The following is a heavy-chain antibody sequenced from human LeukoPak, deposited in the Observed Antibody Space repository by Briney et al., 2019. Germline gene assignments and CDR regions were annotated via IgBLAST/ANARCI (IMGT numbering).Heavy chain of an antibody. CDR3: AKNWNYYYYYGMDV. J-gene: IGHJ6*02. V-gene: IGHV4-39*07. CDR1: GGSISSSYYY. CDR2: IYSSGST. D-gene: IGHD3-3*01. Sequence: SSETLSLTCTVSGGSISSSYYYWGWIRQPPGKGLEWIGSIYSSGSTYYNPSLKSRVTISVDTSKNQFSLKLSSVTAADTAVYYCAKNWNYYYYYGMDVWGQGTTVTVSS.